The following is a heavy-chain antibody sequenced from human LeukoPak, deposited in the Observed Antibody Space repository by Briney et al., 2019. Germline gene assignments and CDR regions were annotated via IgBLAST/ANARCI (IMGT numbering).Heavy chain of an antibody. Sequence: SETLSLTCTVSGDSITSGSYYWSWIRQPAGKGLEWIGRIFISGGTNYNPSLRSRVTMSLDTSKNQFSLKLYSVTAADTAVYYCAGLIRPGWFDPWGQGTLVTVSS. D-gene: IGHD1-14*01. CDR1: GDSITSGSYY. V-gene: IGHV4-61*02. J-gene: IGHJ5*02. CDR3: AGLIRPGWFDP. CDR2: IFISGGT.